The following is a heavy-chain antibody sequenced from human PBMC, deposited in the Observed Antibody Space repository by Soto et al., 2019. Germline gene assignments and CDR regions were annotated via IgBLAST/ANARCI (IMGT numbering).Heavy chain of an antibody. Sequence: ASVKVSCKASGYTFTTYYVHWVRQAPGEGLEWMGFINPSVGSTSYSRKFQGRVTMTRDTSTSTVYVELSSLGSEDTAVYYCARNKASGLDFWGQGTMVTVSS. CDR1: GYTFTTYY. CDR3: ARNKASGLDF. CDR2: INPSVGST. V-gene: IGHV1-46*01. D-gene: IGHD6-25*01. J-gene: IGHJ3*01.